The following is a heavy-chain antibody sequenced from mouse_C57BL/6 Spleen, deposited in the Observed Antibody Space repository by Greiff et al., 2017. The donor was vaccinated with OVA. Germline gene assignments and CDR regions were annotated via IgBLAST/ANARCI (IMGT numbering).Heavy chain of an antibody. CDR2: IYPGDGDT. D-gene: IGHD2-4*01. J-gene: IGHJ3*01. CDR1: GYAFSSSW. Sequence: VKLQESGPELVKPGASVKISCKASGYAFSSSWMNWVKQRPGKGLEWIGRIYPGDGDTNYNGKFKGKATLTADKSSSTAYMQLSSLTSEDSAVYFCARLDDYDAWFAYWGQGTLVTVSA. CDR3: ARLDDYDAWFAY. V-gene: IGHV1-82*01.